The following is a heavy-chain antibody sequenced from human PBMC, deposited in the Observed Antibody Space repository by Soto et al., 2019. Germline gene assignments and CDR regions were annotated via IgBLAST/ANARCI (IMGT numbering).Heavy chain of an antibody. CDR3: AREMVRLAMVRGVIDY. Sequence: GGSLRLSCAASGFTFSSYSMNWVRQAPGKGLEWVSYISSSSSTIYYADSVKGRFTISRDNAKNSLYLQMNSLRAEDTAVYYCAREMVRLAMVRGVIDYWGQGTLVTVSS. D-gene: IGHD3-10*01. CDR1: GFTFSSYS. J-gene: IGHJ4*02. CDR2: ISSSSSTI. V-gene: IGHV3-48*01.